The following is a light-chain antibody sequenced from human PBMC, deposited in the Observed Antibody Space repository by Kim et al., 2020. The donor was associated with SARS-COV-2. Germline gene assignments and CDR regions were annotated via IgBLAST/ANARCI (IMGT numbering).Light chain of an antibody. J-gene: IGLJ2*01. V-gene: IGLV3-1*01. Sequence: VSPGQTASITCSGDTLGDKYAFWYQQKQGQSPVLVIYQDTKRPSGIPERFSGSNSGNTATLTISGTLPMDEADYYCQAWDSSTVVFGGGTQLTVL. CDR2: QDT. CDR1: TLGDKY. CDR3: QAWDSSTVV.